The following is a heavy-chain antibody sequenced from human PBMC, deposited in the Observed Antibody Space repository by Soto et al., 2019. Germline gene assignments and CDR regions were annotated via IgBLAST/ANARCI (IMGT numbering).Heavy chain of an antibody. J-gene: IGHJ5*02. D-gene: IGHD2-15*01. V-gene: IGHV4-34*01. CDR1: GGYFSGYY. CDR3: ARGIGCGGSCYLNWFDP. CDR2: INHSGST. Sequence: PSVTLCLTCAVYGGYFSGYYWSWLPQPSGKGLEWIGEINHSGSTNYNPSLKSRVTISVDTSKNQFSLKLSSVTAADTAVYYCARGIGCGGSCYLNWFDPWGQGTLVT.